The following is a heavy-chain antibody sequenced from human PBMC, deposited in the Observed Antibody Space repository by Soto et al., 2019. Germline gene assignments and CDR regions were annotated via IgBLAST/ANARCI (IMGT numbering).Heavy chain of an antibody. CDR2: TYYRSKWYN. CDR1: GDSVSSNSAA. J-gene: IGHJ4*02. V-gene: IGHV6-1*01. Sequence: PSQTLSLTCAISGDSVSSNSAAWNWIRQSPSRGLEWLGRTYYRSKWYNDYAVSVKSRITINPDTSKNQFSLQLNSVTPEDTAVNYCARSGEKAVAGTDFDYWGQGTLVTVSS. D-gene: IGHD6-19*01. CDR3: ARSGEKAVAGTDFDY.